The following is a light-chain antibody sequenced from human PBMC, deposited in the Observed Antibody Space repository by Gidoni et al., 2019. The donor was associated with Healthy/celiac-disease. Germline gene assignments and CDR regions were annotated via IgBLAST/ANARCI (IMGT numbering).Light chain of an antibody. Sequence: EIVLTQSPPTLSLSPGERATLSCRASPSVSSNLAWYQQKPGQAPRLLIYGASTRATGIPARFSGSGSGTEFTLTISSLQSEDFAVYYCQQYNNWPRGTFGQGTKVEIK. J-gene: IGKJ1*01. CDR1: PSVSSN. V-gene: IGKV3-15*01. CDR3: QQYNNWPRGT. CDR2: GAS.